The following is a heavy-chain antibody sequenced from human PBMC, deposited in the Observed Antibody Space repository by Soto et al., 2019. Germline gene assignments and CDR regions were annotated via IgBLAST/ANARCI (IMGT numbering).Heavy chain of an antibody. D-gene: IGHD5-18*01. Sequence: GGSLRLSCAASGFTFSSYAMSWVRQAPGKGLEWVSAISGSGGSTYYADSVKGRFTISRDNSKNTLYLQMNSLRAEDTAVYYCANPYSYGYWESIDYWGQGTLVTVSS. J-gene: IGHJ4*02. CDR2: ISGSGGST. V-gene: IGHV3-23*01. CDR1: GFTFSSYA. CDR3: ANPYSYGYWESIDY.